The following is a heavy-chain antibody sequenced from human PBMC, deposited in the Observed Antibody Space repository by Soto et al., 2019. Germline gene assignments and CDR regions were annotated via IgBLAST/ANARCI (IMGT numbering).Heavy chain of an antibody. D-gene: IGHD3-10*01. J-gene: IGHJ4*02. CDR2: ISAYNGNT. CDR3: ARDDDFYGSGSYWLYYFAY. CDR1: GYTFTSYG. V-gene: IGHV1-18*01. Sequence: ASVKVSCKASGYTFTSYGISWVRQAPGQGLEWMGWISAYNGNTNYAQKLQGRVTMTTDTSTSTAYMELRSLRSDDTAVYYCARDDDFYGSGSYWLYYFAYWGQGTLVTVSS.